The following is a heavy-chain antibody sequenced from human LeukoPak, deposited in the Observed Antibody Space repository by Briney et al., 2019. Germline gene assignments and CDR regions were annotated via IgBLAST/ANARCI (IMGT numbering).Heavy chain of an antibody. CDR3: TRVTQVVLTALGNWFDP. CDR2: IYHSGST. V-gene: IGHV4-4*02. D-gene: IGHD4/OR15-4a*01. J-gene: IGHJ5*02. Sequence: GTLRLSCAASGFTFSSYGMSWVRQPPGKGLEWIGEIYHSGSTNYNPSLKSRVTISVDKSKNQFSLKLNSVTAADTAVYYCTRVTQVVLTALGNWFDPWGQGTLVTVSS. CDR1: GFTFSSYGM.